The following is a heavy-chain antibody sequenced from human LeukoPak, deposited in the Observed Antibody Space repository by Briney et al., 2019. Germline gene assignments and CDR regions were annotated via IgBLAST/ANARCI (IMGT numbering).Heavy chain of an antibody. J-gene: IGHJ5*02. D-gene: IGHD6-19*01. Sequence: GSSVKVSCKASGYTFTGYYLHWVRQAPGQGLEWMGWTNPNSGGTNYAQKFQGSVTMTRDTSISTAYMELSRLRSDDTAVYFCARQYGALTAAVAGTMGNWFDPWGQGTLVTVSS. CDR1: GYTFTGYY. V-gene: IGHV1-2*02. CDR2: TNPNSGGT. CDR3: ARQYGALTAAVAGTMGNWFDP.